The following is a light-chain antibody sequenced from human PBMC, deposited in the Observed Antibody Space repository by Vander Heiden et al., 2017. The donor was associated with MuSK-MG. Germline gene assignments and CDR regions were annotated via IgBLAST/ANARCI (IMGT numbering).Light chain of an antibody. J-gene: IGKJ3*01. CDR2: GAS. CDR1: QSVSSSY. CDR3: QQSGSSRV. Sequence: EIVLTQSPGTLSLSPGERATLPCRASQSVSSSYLAWYQQKPGQAPRLLIYGASSRATGIPDRLSGSGSGTDFTLTISRLEPEDFAVYYCQQSGSSRVFGRGTKVDIK. V-gene: IGKV3-20*01.